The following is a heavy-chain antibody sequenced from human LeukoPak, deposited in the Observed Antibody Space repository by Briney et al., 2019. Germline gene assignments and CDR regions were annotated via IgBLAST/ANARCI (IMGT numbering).Heavy chain of an antibody. CDR3: ARGPDMIVAVMGAFDI. J-gene: IGHJ3*02. V-gene: IGHV1-2*02. D-gene: IGHD3-22*01. CDR1: GYTFTGYY. Sequence: ASVKVSCKASGYTFTGYYMHWVRQAPGQGLEWMGWINPNSGGTNYAQKFQGRVTMTRDTSISTAYMELSRLRSDDTAVYYCARGPDMIVAVMGAFDIWGQGTMVTVSS. CDR2: INPNSGGT.